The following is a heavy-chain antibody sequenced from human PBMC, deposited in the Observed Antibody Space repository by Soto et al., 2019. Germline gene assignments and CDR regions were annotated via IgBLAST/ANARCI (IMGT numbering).Heavy chain of an antibody. D-gene: IGHD5-18*01. J-gene: IGHJ4*02. Sequence: QVFLVQSGAEVKKPGASVKVSCKASGYSFTDYYIHWVRQAPGQGLEWMGWINPHSGDRKYAQKFQGRVTVTRDTSISTADMELRWLRSDDTAVYYCARPAIRGYSYGSPLDYWGQGTLVTVSS. CDR3: ARPAIRGYSYGSPLDY. CDR1: GYSFTDYY. V-gene: IGHV1-2*02. CDR2: INPHSGDR.